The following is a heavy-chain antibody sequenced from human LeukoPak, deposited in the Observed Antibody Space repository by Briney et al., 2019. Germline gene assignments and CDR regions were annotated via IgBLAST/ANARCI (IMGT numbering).Heavy chain of an antibody. CDR1: GFTFSSYS. CDR2: ISSSSSTI. D-gene: IGHD5-18*01. J-gene: IGHJ6*03. CDR3: ARARIQLWPYYYMDV. V-gene: IGHV3-48*01. Sequence: GGSLRLSCAASGFTFSSYSMNWVRQAPGKGLEWVSYISSSSSTIYYADSVKGRFTISRDNAKNTLYLQMNSLRAEDTAVYYCARARIQLWPYYYMDVWGKGTTVTVSS.